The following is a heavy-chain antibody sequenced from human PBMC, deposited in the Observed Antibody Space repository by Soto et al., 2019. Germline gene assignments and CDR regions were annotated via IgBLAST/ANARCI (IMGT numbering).Heavy chain of an antibody. CDR1: GGSISSGDYY. J-gene: IGHJ6*02. Sequence: ASETLSLTCTVSGGSISSGDYYWSWIRQPPGKGLEWIGYIYYSGSTYYNPSLKSRVTISVDTSKNQFSLKLSSVTAADTAVYYCARDSVASDSSSSHRHYYYYGMDVWGQGTTVTVSS. CDR3: ARDSVASDSSSSHRHYYYYGMDV. D-gene: IGHD6-13*01. V-gene: IGHV4-30-4*01. CDR2: IYYSGST.